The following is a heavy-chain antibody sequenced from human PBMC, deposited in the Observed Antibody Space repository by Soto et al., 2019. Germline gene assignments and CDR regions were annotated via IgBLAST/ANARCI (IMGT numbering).Heavy chain of an antibody. CDR3: ASRGYSYGFSIGMDV. D-gene: IGHD5-18*01. J-gene: IGHJ6*02. V-gene: IGHV4-31*03. CDR2: IYYSGST. CDR1: GGYISSGGYY. Sequence: QVQLQESGPGLVKPSQTLSLTCTVSGGYISSGGYYWSWIRQHTGKGLEWIGYIYYSGSTYYNPSHMSRITISVDTSKNPFSLKLSSVTAADTAVYYCASRGYSYGFSIGMDVLGQGTTVTVSS.